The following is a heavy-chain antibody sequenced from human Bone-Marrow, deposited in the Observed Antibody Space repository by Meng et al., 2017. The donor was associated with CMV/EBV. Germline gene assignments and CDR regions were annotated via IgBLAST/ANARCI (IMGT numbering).Heavy chain of an antibody. V-gene: IGHV1-8*01. CDR2: MNPNSGNT. D-gene: IGHD2-2*01. CDR3: ARTRIEVEPDGRKIKYYKYGMDV. Sequence: ASVKVSCKASGYTFTTYDINWVRQATGQGLEWMGWMNPNSGNTGYAQKFQGRVTLTRVTSIGTAYMELSSLTSDDRAVYYCARTRIEVEPDGRKIKYYKYGMDVWGQGTTVTVSS. J-gene: IGHJ6*02. CDR1: GYTFTTYD.